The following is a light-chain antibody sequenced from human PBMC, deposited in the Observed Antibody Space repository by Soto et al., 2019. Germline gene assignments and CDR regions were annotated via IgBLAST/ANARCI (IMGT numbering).Light chain of an antibody. V-gene: IGKV1-5*01. Sequence: DVQMTQSPSTLSASVGDRVTITCRASQSINDWLAWYQVKPGKAPKVLISGASKLESGVPSRFSGSGFGTEFTLTISSLQPDDFATYFCHHHNYYFGGGTKVDIK. J-gene: IGKJ4*01. CDR3: HHHNYY. CDR1: QSINDW. CDR2: GAS.